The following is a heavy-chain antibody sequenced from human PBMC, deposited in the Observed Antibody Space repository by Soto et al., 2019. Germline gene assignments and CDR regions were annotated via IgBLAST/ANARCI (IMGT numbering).Heavy chain of an antibody. D-gene: IGHD4-4*01. Sequence: QVQLVESGGGVVQPGRSLRLSCAASGFTFNNYGMHWVRQAPGKGLVWVTVISYDGSHKYYADSVKGRFTISRDNSKNTLYLQTNTLRDEDTAVYYCAKRRGDHSNYSWGIDVWGQGTTVTVSS. J-gene: IGHJ6*02. CDR3: AKRRGDHSNYSWGIDV. V-gene: IGHV3-30*18. CDR2: ISYDGSHK. CDR1: GFTFNNYG.